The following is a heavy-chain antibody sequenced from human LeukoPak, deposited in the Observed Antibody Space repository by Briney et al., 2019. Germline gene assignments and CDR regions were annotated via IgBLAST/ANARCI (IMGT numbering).Heavy chain of an antibody. V-gene: IGHV3-11*04. CDR3: ARGIAVAFFVSSSVGFDY. CDR1: GFTFSDYY. D-gene: IGHD6-19*01. J-gene: IGHJ4*02. CDR2: ISSSGSTI. Sequence: GGSLRLSCAASGFTFSDYYMSWIRQAPGKGLEWASYISSSGSTIYYADSVKGRFTISRDNAKNSLYLQMNSLRAEDTAVYYCARGIAVAFFVSSSVGFDYWGQGTLVTVSS.